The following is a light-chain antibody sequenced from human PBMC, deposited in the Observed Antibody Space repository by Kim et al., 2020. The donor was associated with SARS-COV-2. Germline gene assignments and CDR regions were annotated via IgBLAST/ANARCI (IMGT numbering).Light chain of an antibody. Sequence: EIVFTQSPGTLSLSPGERATLSCRASQSVSSSYLAWYQQKPGQAPRLLIYGASSRATGIPDRFSGSGSGTDFTLTISRLEPEDFAVYYCQQYGSSPLLTFGGGTKGDIK. V-gene: IGKV3-20*01. CDR2: GAS. J-gene: IGKJ4*01. CDR3: QQYGSSPLLT. CDR1: QSVSSSY.